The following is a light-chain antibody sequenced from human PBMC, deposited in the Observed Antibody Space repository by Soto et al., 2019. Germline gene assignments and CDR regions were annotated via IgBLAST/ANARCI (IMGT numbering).Light chain of an antibody. CDR3: QAYDSSLSGSQV. V-gene: IGLV1-40*01. Sequence: QSVLTQPPSVSGAPGQRVTISCTGSRSNIGGGYDVHWYQHLAGTAPKLLIYGNNNRPSGVPDRFSGSKSGTSASLAITGLQAEDEADYYCQAYDSSLSGSQVFGGWTKLTVL. CDR2: GNN. J-gene: IGLJ2*01. CDR1: RSNIGGGYD.